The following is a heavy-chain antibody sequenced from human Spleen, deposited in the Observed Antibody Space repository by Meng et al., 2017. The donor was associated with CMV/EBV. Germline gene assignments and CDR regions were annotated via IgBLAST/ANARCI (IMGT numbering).Heavy chain of an antibody. J-gene: IGHJ4*02. CDR2: IFTGGST. V-gene: IGHV3-66*01. D-gene: IGHD3-22*01. CDR3: ASWPYDSSGYY. CDR1: GFTFSDYY. Sequence: GGSLRLSCAASGFTFSDYYMNWVRQAPGKGLEWVSVIFTGGSTYYADSVKGRFTISRDNSKNTVYLQMNSLRAEDTAVYYCASWPYDSSGYYWGQGTLVTVSS.